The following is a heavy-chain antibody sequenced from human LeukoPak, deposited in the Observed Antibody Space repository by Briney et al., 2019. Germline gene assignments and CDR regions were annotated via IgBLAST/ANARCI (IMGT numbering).Heavy chain of an antibody. CDR2: IIPIFGTA. CDR1: GGTFSSYA. Sequence: SVKVSCKAYGGTFSSYAISWVRQAPGQGLEWMGGIIPIFGTANYAQKFQGGVTITTDESTSTAYMELSSLRSEDTAMYYCARARRYGDYSLTGWGQGTLVTVSS. J-gene: IGHJ4*02. D-gene: IGHD4-17*01. V-gene: IGHV1-69*05. CDR3: ARARRYGDYSLTG.